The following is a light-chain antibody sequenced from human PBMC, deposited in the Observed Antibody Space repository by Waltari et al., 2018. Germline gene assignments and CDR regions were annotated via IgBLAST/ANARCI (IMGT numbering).Light chain of an antibody. V-gene: IGLV2-11*01. Sequence: QSALTQPRSVSGSPGQSVPISCTGSSSDVGRYDYVSWYQQRPGKPPKLIISEVSQRPSGVPDRFSGSKSGNTASLTISGLQADDEADYYCYSYAATYSIFGGGTKLTVL. CDR3: YSYAATYSI. CDR2: EVS. CDR1: SSDVGRYDY. J-gene: IGLJ2*01.